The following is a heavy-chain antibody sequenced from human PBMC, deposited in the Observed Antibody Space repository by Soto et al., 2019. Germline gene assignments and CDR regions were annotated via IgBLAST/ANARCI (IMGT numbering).Heavy chain of an antibody. Sequence: PSETLSLTCTVSGGSISSYYWSWIRQPPGKGLEWIGYIYYSGSTNYNPSLKSRVTISVDTSKNQFSLKLSSVTAADTAVYYCARLGFYGSGPEDYGMDVWGQGTTVTV. V-gene: IGHV4-59*08. CDR3: ARLGFYGSGPEDYGMDV. CDR1: GGSISSYY. D-gene: IGHD3-10*01. CDR2: IYYSGST. J-gene: IGHJ6*02.